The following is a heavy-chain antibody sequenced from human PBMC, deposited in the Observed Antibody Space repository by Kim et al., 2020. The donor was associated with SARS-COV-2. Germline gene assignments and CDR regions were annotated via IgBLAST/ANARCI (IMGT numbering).Heavy chain of an antibody. D-gene: IGHD6-13*01. CDR3: ARDAPIAAAGTRLFYYYYGMDV. J-gene: IGHJ6*02. Sequence: ASVKVSCKASGYTFTGYYMHWVRQAPGQGLEWMGWINPNSGGTNYAQKFQGWVTMTRDTSISTAYMELSRLRSDDTAVYYCARDAPIAAAGTRLFYYYYGMDVWGQGTTVTVSS. CDR2: INPNSGGT. V-gene: IGHV1-2*04. CDR1: GYTFTGYY.